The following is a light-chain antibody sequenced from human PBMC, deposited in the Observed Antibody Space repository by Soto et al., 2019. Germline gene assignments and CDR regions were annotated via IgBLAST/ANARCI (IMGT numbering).Light chain of an antibody. Sequence: QSALTQPASVSGSPGQSITMSCSGTSADVGGYNYVSWYQHHPGKAPKLLIYEVTNRPSGLSDRFSGSKSGNTASLTISGLQAEDEADYYCSSYTSSNTLVFGTGTKLTVL. V-gene: IGLV2-14*01. CDR1: SADVGGYNY. J-gene: IGLJ1*01. CDR2: EVT. CDR3: SSYTSSNTLV.